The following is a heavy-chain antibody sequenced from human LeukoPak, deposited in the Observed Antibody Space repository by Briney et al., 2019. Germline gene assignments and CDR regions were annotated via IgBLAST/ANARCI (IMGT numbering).Heavy chain of an antibody. CDR1: GGSISSYY. CDR2: IYTSGST. CDR3: ARVCSGWDTDLFDY. V-gene: IGHV4-4*07. Sequence: SETLSLTCTVSGGSISSYYWSWIRQPAGKGLEWIGRIYTSGSTNYNPSLKSRVTMSVDTSKNQFSLKLSSVTAADTAVYYCARVCSGWDTDLFDYWGQGTLVTVSS. J-gene: IGHJ4*02. D-gene: IGHD6-19*01.